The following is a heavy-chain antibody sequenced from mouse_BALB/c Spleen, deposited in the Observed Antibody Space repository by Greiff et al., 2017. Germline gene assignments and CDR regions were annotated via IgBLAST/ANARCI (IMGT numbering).Heavy chain of an antibody. Sequence: VKLVESGPGLVAPSQSLSITCTVSGFSLTSYGVHWVRQPPGQGLEWLGVIWAGGSTNYNSALMSRLSISKDNSKSQVFLKMNSLQTDDTAMYYCAREQGLRRYAYWGQGTLVTVSA. D-gene: IGHD2-4*01. CDR2: IWAGGST. J-gene: IGHJ3*01. CDR1: GFSLTSYG. CDR3: AREQGLRRYAY. V-gene: IGHV2-9*02.